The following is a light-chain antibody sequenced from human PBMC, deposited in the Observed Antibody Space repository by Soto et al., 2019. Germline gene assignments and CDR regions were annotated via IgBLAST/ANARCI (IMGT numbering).Light chain of an antibody. J-gene: IGKJ5*01. Sequence: DIQMTQSPSTLSASVGAEVTITCRASQTISRWLAWYQQKPGRAPKLLIYDASTLESGVPSMFSGSGSETEFTLTISRLQPDDFATYFCHSRAFGQGTRLEI. V-gene: IGKV1-5*01. CDR2: DAS. CDR1: QTISRW. CDR3: HSRA.